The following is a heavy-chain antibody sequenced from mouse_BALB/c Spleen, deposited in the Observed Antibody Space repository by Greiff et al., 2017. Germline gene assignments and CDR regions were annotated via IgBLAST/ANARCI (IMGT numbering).Heavy chain of an antibody. J-gene: IGHJ2*01. CDR3: ARGAYYYGLYYCDY. V-gene: IGHV1-7*01. D-gene: IGHD1-2*01. CDR2: INPSTGYT. Sequence: QVQLQQSGAELAKPGASVKMSCKASGYTFTSYWMHWVKQRPGQGLEWIGYINPSTGYTEYNQKFKDKATLTADKSSSTAYMQLSSLTSEDSAVYYCARGAYYYGLYYCDYWGQGTTLTVSS. CDR1: GYTFTSYW.